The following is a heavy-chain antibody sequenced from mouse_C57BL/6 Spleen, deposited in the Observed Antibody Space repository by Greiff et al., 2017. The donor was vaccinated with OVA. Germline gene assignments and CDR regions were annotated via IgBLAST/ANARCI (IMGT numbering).Heavy chain of an antibody. Sequence: ESGPGLVKPSQSLSLTCSVTGYSITSGYYWNWIRQFPGNKLEWMGYISYDGSNNYNPSLKNRISITRDTSKNQFFLKLNSVTTEDTATYYCAREDYGYDWNYFDYWGQGTTLTVSS. CDR1: GYSITSGYY. V-gene: IGHV3-6*01. J-gene: IGHJ2*01. CDR3: AREDYGYDWNYFDY. D-gene: IGHD2-2*01. CDR2: ISYDGSN.